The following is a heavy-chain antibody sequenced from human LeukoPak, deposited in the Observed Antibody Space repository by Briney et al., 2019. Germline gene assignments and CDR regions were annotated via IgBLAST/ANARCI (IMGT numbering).Heavy chain of an antibody. Sequence: GRSLRLSCAASGFTFSSYAMNWVRQAPGKGLEWVSSISGSGDSTYYADSVKGRFTISRDNSKNTLYLQMNSLRAEDTAVYYCAKRGATRTIDYWGQGSLVTVSS. CDR1: GFTFSSYA. J-gene: IGHJ4*02. V-gene: IGHV3-23*01. CDR2: ISGSGDST. CDR3: AKRGATRTIDY. D-gene: IGHD1-26*01.